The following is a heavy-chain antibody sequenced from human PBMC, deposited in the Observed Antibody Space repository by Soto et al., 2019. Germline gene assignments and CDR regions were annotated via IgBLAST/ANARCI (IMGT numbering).Heavy chain of an antibody. CDR1: GFSLSTSGVG. D-gene: IGHD4-17*01. CDR2: IYWDDDK. J-gene: IGHJ4*02. CDR3: AHRQGIRWVTNFDC. V-gene: IGHV2-5*02. Sequence: QITLKESGPSLVKPTQTLTLTCTFSGFSLSTSGVGVGWIRQPPGKALEWLALIYWDDDKRYSPFLKSRLTITKDTSKNQVDLTMTNMDPVDTATYYCAHRQGIRWVTNFDCGGKGTLVTVSS.